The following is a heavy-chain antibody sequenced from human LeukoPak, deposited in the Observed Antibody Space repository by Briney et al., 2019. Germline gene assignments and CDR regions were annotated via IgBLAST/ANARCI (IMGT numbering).Heavy chain of an antibody. V-gene: IGHV1-58*02. CDR3: VAASLAAGTIYFDS. Sequence: SVKVSCKPSGFTLTSATIEWVRQARGQRLEWIGWIVVGSGNTNYAERFQERVTITRDKSTTTAYMELSSLRSEDTAIYYCVAASLAAGTIYFDSWGQGTLVTVSS. CDR1: GFTLTSAT. J-gene: IGHJ4*02. D-gene: IGHD6-13*01. CDR2: IVVGSGNT.